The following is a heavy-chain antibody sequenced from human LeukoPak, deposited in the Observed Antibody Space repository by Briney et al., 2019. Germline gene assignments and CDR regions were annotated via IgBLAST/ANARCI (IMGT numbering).Heavy chain of an antibody. Sequence: SETLSLTCAVYGGSFSGYYWSWIRQPPGKGLEWIGEINHSGSTNYNPSLKSQVTISVDTSKNQFSLKLSSVTAADTAVYYCARGLGRDYWGQRTLVTVSS. CDR2: INHSGST. D-gene: IGHD1-26*01. CDR3: ARGLGRDY. J-gene: IGHJ4*02. CDR1: GGSFSGYY. V-gene: IGHV4-34*01.